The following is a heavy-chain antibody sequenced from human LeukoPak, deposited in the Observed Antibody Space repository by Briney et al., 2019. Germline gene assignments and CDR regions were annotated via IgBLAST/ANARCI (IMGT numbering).Heavy chain of an antibody. CDR3: ASSPEFGY. Sequence: PGGSLRLSCAASGFTFSSYWMSWVRQAPGKGLEWVSYISGGGSVMSYADSVKGRFTVSRDNAKNTLYLQMNSLRVEDTAVYYCASSPEFGYWGQGTLVTVSS. CDR2: ISGGGSVM. CDR1: GFTFSSYW. V-gene: IGHV3-48*04. J-gene: IGHJ4*02. D-gene: IGHD3-10*01.